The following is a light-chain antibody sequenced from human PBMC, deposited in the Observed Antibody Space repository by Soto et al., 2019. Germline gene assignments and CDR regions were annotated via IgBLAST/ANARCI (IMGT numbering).Light chain of an antibody. CDR2: DVN. CDR3: NSYTSSETYV. J-gene: IGLJ1*01. CDR1: NSDVGSYNR. Sequence: QSVLTQPASVCGSPGQSITISCTGTNSDVGSYNRVSWYQQPPGTAPKLIIYDVNNRPSGVSYRFSGSKSGNTASLTISGLQAEDEADYYCNSYTSSETYVFGTGTKVTVL. V-gene: IGLV2-14*01.